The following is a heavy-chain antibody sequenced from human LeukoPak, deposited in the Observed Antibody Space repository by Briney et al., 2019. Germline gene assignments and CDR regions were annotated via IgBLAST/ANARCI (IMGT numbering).Heavy chain of an antibody. CDR2: IYYSGST. CDR3: ARVSSSWSDAFDI. Sequence: SETLSLTCTVPGGSISSYYWSWIRQPPGKGLEWIGYIYYSGSTNYNPSLKSRVTISVDTSKNQFSLKLSSVTAANTAVYYCARVSSSWSDAFDIWGQGTMVTVSS. D-gene: IGHD6-13*01. V-gene: IGHV4-59*01. CDR1: GGSISSYY. J-gene: IGHJ3*02.